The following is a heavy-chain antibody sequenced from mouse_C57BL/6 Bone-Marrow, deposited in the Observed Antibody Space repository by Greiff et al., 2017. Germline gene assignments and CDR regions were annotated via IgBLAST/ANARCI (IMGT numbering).Heavy chain of an antibody. D-gene: IGHD2-13*01. V-gene: IGHV1-72*01. CDR1: GYTFTSYW. CDR3: ARSGGDTPFDY. CDR2: IDPNRGGT. J-gene: IGHJ2*01. Sequence: QVQLQQPGAELVKPGASVKLSCKASGYTFTSYWMHWVKQRPGRGLEWIGRIDPNRGGTKYNEKFKSKATLTVDKPSSTSYMQLSSLTSEDSAVYYCARSGGDTPFDYWGQGTTLTVSS.